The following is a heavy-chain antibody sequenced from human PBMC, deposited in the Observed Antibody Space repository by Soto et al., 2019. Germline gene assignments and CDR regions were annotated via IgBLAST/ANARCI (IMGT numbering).Heavy chain of an antibody. CDR2: IKRDGSEK. Sequence: GGSLRLSCAASGFTLSSYWMSWVRQAPGKGLEWVANIKRDGSEKYYVDSVKGRFTISRDNAENSLYLQMNSLRAEDTAIYYCATYCSSSSCRSYWGQGTLVTVSS. CDR1: GFTLSSYW. D-gene: IGHD2-2*01. J-gene: IGHJ4*02. V-gene: IGHV3-7*05. CDR3: ATYCSSSSCRSY.